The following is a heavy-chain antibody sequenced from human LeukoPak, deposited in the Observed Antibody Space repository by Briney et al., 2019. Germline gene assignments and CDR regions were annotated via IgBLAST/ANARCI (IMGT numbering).Heavy chain of an antibody. Sequence: SETLSLTCAVYGGSFSGYYWSWIRQPPGKGLEWIGYIYYSGSTNYNPSLKSRVTVSVDTSKNQFSLKLSSVTAADTAVYYCARDIGYYDSSGSYDAFDIWGQGTMVTVSS. CDR2: IYYSGST. CDR1: GGSFSGYY. V-gene: IGHV4-59*01. CDR3: ARDIGYYDSSGSYDAFDI. D-gene: IGHD3-22*01. J-gene: IGHJ3*02.